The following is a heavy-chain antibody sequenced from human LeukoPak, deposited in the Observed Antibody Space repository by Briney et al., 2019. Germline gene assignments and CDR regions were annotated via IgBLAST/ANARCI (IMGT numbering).Heavy chain of an antibody. V-gene: IGHV3-30*18. Sequence: GGSLRLSCAASGFTFSSYGMHWVRQAPGKGLEWVAVISYDGSNKYYADSVKGRFTISRDNSKNTLYLQMNSLRAEGTAVYYCAKERYSSSQYYYYGMDVWGQGTTVTVSS. J-gene: IGHJ6*02. CDR3: AKERYSSSQYYYYGMDV. CDR2: ISYDGSNK. D-gene: IGHD6-13*01. CDR1: GFTFSSYG.